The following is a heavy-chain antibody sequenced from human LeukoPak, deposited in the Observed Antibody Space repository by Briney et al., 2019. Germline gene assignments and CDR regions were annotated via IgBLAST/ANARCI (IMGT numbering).Heavy chain of an antibody. Sequence: GASVKVSCKVSGYTLTELSMHWVRQAPGKGREWMGGFDPEDGETIYAQKFQGRVTMTEDTSTDTAYMELSSPRSEDTAVYYCATDGPQVGARFLFDYWGQGTLVTVSS. D-gene: IGHD1-26*01. V-gene: IGHV1-24*01. CDR1: GYTLTELS. CDR2: FDPEDGET. J-gene: IGHJ4*02. CDR3: ATDGPQVGARFLFDY.